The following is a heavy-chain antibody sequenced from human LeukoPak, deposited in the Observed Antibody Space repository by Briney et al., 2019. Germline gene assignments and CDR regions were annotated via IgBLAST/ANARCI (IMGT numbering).Heavy chain of an antibody. CDR2: ISGSGGST. J-gene: IGHJ4*02. CDR1: GFTSSSYA. Sequence: GRSLRLSCAASGFTSSSYAMSWVRQAPGKGLEWVSGISGSGGSTYSADSVKGRFTISRDNSKNTLYLQMNSLRAEDTAVYYCAKGLGIAVAAPFDYWGQGTLVTVSS. D-gene: IGHD6-19*01. CDR3: AKGLGIAVAAPFDY. V-gene: IGHV3-23*01.